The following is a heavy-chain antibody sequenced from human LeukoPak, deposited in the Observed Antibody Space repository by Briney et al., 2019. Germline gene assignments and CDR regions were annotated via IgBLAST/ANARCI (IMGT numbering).Heavy chain of an antibody. CDR3: AHSLWFGDLLPYFDY. CDR1: GFSLSTSGVG. Sequence: SGPALVKPTQTLTLTCTFSGFSLSTSGVGVGWIRQPPGKALEWLALIYWDDDKRYSPSLKSRLTITKDTSKNQVVLTMTNMDPVDTATYYCAHSLWFGDLLPYFDYWGQGTLVTVSS. J-gene: IGHJ4*02. D-gene: IGHD3-10*01. V-gene: IGHV2-5*02. CDR2: IYWDDDK.